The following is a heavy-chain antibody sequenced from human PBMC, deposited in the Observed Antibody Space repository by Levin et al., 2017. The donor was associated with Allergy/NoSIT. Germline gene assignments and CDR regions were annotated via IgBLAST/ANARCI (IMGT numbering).Heavy chain of an antibody. CDR2: INHDGSSI. Sequence: GGSLRLSCAASGFTFSSYWMHWVRQAPGQGLVWVSRINHDGSSISYADSVKGRLTISRDNAKNTLYLQMNSLRVEDTAVYYRADMSGGYDAFDIRGQGTMVTVSS. D-gene: IGHD3-3*01. CDR1: GFTFSSYW. V-gene: IGHV3-74*01. CDR3: ADMSGGYDAFDI. J-gene: IGHJ3*02.